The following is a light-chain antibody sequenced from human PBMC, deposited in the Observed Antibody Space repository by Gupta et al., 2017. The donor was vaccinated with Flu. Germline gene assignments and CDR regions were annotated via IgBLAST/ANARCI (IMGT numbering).Light chain of an antibody. CDR1: QSVSSY. J-gene: IGKJ3*01. CDR2: DAS. Sequence: PATLSLSPGERATLSCRASQSVSSYLAWYQQKPGQAPRLLIYDASNRATGIPARFSGSGSGTDFTLTISIREPEDFAVYYCQQRSNWPLTFGPGTKVDIK. CDR3: QQRSNWPLT. V-gene: IGKV3-11*01.